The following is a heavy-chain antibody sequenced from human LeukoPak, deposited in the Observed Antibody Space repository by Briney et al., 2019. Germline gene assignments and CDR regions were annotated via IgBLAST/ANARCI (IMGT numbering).Heavy chain of an antibody. V-gene: IGHV3-21*01. CDR3: ARDYSGYVFVPGGLDY. J-gene: IGHJ4*02. CDR2: IGSSSCYI. Sequence: GSSLRLSRAASGFTFSSYGMHWVRQAPGKGLEWVSSIGSSSCYIYYADSVKGRFTISRDNAKNSLYLQMNSLRAEDTAVYYCARDYSGYVFVPGGLDYWGQGTLVTVS. CDR1: GFTFSSYG. D-gene: IGHD5-12*01.